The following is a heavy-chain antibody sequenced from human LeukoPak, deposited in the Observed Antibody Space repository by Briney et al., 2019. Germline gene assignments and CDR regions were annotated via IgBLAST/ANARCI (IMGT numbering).Heavy chain of an antibody. J-gene: IGHJ3*02. Sequence: ASVKVSCKASGYTFTGYYMHWVRQAPGQGLEWVGWMNPNTDSTDYAQTFQGRVTMTRNTSISTAYMELSSLGSEDTAVYYCARSDHYASGAFDIWGQGTMVTVSS. CDR3: ARSDHYASGAFDI. CDR1: GYTFTGYY. D-gene: IGHD4-17*01. CDR2: MNPNTDST. V-gene: IGHV1-8*02.